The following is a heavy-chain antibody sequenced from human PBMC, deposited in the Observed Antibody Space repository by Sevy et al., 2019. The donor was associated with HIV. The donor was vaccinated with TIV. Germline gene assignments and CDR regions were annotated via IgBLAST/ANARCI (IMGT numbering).Heavy chain of an antibody. CDR2: IIPIFGTA. CDR1: GGTFSSYA. CDR3: ARARADYDYVWGSYRYDNWFDP. Sequence: ASVKVSCKASGGTFSSYAISWVRQAPGQGLEWMGGIIPIFGTANYAQKFQGRVTITADKSTSTAYMELSSLRSEDTAVYYCARARADYDYVWGSYRYDNWFDPWGQGTLITVSS. V-gene: IGHV1-69*06. D-gene: IGHD3-16*02. J-gene: IGHJ5*02.